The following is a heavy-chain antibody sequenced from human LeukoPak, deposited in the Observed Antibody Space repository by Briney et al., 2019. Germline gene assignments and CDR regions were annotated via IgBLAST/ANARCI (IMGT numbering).Heavy chain of an antibody. D-gene: IGHD3-10*01. CDR3: ARDQRLTYYYGSGSFPRFDP. CDR2: INPNSGGT. V-gene: IGHV1-2*02. Sequence: ASVKVSCKASGYTFTGYYMHWVRQAPGQGLEWMGWINPNSGGTNYAQKFQGRVTMTRDTSISTAYMELSRLRSVDTAVYYCARDQRLTYYYGSGSFPRFDPWGQGTLVTVSS. J-gene: IGHJ5*02. CDR1: GYTFTGYY.